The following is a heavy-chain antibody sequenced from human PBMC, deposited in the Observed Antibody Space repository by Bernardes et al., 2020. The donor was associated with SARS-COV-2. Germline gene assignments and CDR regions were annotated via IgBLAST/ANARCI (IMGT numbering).Heavy chain of an antibody. CDR1: GGSISSYY. J-gene: IGHJ6*02. V-gene: IGHV4-59*08. Sequence: SETLSLTCTVSGGSISSYYWSWIRQPPGKGLEWIGYIYYSGSTNYNPSLKSRVTISVDTSKNQFSLKLSSVTAADTAVYYCAREVRTRDYYGMDVWGQGTTVTVSS. CDR2: IYYSGST. CDR3: AREVRTRDYYGMDV. D-gene: IGHD4-17*01.